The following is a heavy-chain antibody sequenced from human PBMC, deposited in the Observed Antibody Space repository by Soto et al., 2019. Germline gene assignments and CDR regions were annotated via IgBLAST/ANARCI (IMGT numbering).Heavy chain of an antibody. CDR1: GFTFSSYG. D-gene: IGHD3-3*01. J-gene: IGHJ6*02. Sequence: QVQLVESGGGVVQPGRSLRLSCAASGFTFSSYGMHWVRQAPGKGLEWVAVISYDGSNKYYADSVKGRFTISRDNSKNTLYRPMNSLRAEDTAVYYCAKDKHDPYGMDVWGQGTKVTVSS. V-gene: IGHV3-30*18. CDR3: AKDKHDPYGMDV. CDR2: ISYDGSNK.